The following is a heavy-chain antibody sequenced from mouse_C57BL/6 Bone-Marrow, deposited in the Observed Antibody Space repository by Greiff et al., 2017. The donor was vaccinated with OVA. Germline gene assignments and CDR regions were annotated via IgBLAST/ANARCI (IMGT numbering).Heavy chain of an antibody. Sequence: EVQRVESGGGLVQPGESLKLSCESNEYEFPSYDMSWVRKTPEKRLELVAAINSDGGSTYYPDTMERRFIISRDNTKKTLYLQMSSLRSEDTALYYCARRRIYDGYYTSDYWGQGTTLTVSS. CDR3: ARRRIYDGYYTSDY. CDR1: EYEFPSYD. CDR2: INSDGGST. J-gene: IGHJ2*01. D-gene: IGHD2-3*01. V-gene: IGHV5-2*01.